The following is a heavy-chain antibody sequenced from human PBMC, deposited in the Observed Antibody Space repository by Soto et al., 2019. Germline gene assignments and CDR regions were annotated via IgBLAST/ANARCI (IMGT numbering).Heavy chain of an antibody. J-gene: IGHJ4*02. Sequence: ASVKVSCKAFGYTFTSYDIYWVRQATGQGLEWMGWMDPNTGNSAYAQEFQGRVTVTSDTSINTVHMELSSLRSEDTAVYYCVRRAETNGWNGFGADKYYFDFWGQGTLVTVSS. D-gene: IGHD1-1*01. CDR1: GYTFTSYD. V-gene: IGHV1-8*01. CDR3: VRRAETNGWNGFGADKYYFDF. CDR2: MDPNTGNS.